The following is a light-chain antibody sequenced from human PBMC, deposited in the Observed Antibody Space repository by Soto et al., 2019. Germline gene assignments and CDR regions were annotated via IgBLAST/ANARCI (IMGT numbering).Light chain of an antibody. CDR2: EVT. V-gene: IGLV2-14*01. J-gene: IGLJ1*01. CDR1: SSDIGGSKY. CDR3: SSYTSSGTLYV. Sequence: SVLTQPASLSGSPGQSITISCAGTSSDIGGSKYVSWYQQHPGKAPKLIIYEVTYRPSGVSARFSGSKSGNTASLTVSGLQAEDEADYYCSSYTSSGTLYVFGTGTKVTVL.